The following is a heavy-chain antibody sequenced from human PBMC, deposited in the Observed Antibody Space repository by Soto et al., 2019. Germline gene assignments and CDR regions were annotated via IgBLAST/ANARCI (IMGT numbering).Heavy chain of an antibody. D-gene: IGHD5-12*01. Sequence: GASVKVSCKASGYTFTNYATHWVRQAPGQRLEWMGWINAGNGNTKYSQKFQGRVTITRGTSASTAYMELSSLRSEDTAVYYCARVSGYYLPDYWGQGTLVTVSS. J-gene: IGHJ4*02. V-gene: IGHV1-3*01. CDR3: ARVSGYYLPDY. CDR2: INAGNGNT. CDR1: GYTFTNYA.